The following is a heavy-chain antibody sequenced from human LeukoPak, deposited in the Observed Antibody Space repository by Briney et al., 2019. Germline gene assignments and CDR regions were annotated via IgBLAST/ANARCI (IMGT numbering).Heavy chain of an antibody. Sequence: PSETLSLTCTVSGGSISSYYWSWIRQPPGKGLEWIGYIYYSGSTNYNPTLKSRVTISVDTSKNQFSLKLSSVTAADTAVYYCARGITGYFDYWGQGTLVTVSS. J-gene: IGHJ4*02. V-gene: IGHV4-59*01. D-gene: IGHD1-20*01. CDR1: GGSISSYY. CDR3: ARGITGYFDY. CDR2: IYYSGST.